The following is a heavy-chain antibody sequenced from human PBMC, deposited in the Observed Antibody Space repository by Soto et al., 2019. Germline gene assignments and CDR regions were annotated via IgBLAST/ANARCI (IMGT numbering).Heavy chain of an antibody. CDR3: ARDGRAAARPIDY. CDR2: IYYSGST. CDR1: GGSISSGGYY. J-gene: IGHJ4*02. V-gene: IGHV4-31*03. Sequence: QVQLQESGPGLVKPSQTLSLTCTVSGGSISSGGYYWSWIRQHPGKGLEWIGYIYYSGSTYYNPSLKSRVTIAVDTSKNQFSLKLSSVTAADTAVYYCARDGRAAARPIDYWGQGTLVTVSS. D-gene: IGHD6-6*01.